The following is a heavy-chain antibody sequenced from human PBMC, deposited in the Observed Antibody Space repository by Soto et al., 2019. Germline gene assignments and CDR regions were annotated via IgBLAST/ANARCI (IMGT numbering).Heavy chain of an antibody. V-gene: IGHV3-13*01. J-gene: IGHJ5*02. CDR1: GFTFSAYD. CDR2: IGNQHDT. Sequence: EVQLVESGGGLVQPGGSLRLSCAASGFTFSAYDMHWVRQTTGKGLEWVAAIGNQHDTYYPDSVKGRFTISRENAKNSLYLQMNSLRAGDTAVYYCARQASYWHGGGGWFDPWGQGTLVTVSS. D-gene: IGHD2-8*02. CDR3: ARQASYWHGGGGWFDP.